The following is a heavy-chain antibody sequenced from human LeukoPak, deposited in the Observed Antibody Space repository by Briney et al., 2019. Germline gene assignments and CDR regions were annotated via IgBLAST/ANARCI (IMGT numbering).Heavy chain of an antibody. CDR1: GYPYTGFN. V-gene: IGHV1-2*02. CDR3: ARVYSSGSFFGY. Sequence: ASVKVSCKTSGYPYTGFNIHWVRQAPGQGLEWMGWINPNSGGTKYAQKFQGRVTMTRDTSISTAYMELSRLRSDDTAVYYCARVYSSGSFFGYWGQGTLVTVSS. D-gene: IGHD3-10*01. J-gene: IGHJ4*02. CDR2: INPNSGGT.